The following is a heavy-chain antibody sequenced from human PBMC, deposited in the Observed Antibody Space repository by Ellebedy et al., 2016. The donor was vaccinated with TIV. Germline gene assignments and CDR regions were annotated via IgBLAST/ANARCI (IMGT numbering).Heavy chain of an antibody. CDR3: ARLQMDGDSFEY. J-gene: IGHJ4*02. CDR1: GFTFDTYG. V-gene: IGHV3-30*03. CDR2: VSYDGTNK. Sequence: GESLKISCVASGFTFDTYGMHWVRQAPGKGLEWVALVSYDGTNKFYAESVKGRFTISRDNSNNTLYLEMNSLRSEDTAVYYCARLQMDGDSFEYWGQGTLVTVSS. D-gene: IGHD4-11*01.